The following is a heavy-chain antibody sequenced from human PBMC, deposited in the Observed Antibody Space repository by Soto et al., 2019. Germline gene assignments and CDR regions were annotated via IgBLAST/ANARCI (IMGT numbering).Heavy chain of an antibody. D-gene: IGHD3-22*01. CDR1: GFRFSDYE. CDR3: AIGYYSKKFDY. CDR2: SSRSGSTI. J-gene: IGHJ4*02. Sequence: PGGSLRLSCAASGFRFSDYEMNWVRQAPGKGLEWVSYSSRSGSTIEYADSVKGRFTISRDYAKTSLYLQMNSLRVEDTAVYYCAIGYYSKKFDYWGQGTLVSVSS. V-gene: IGHV3-48*03.